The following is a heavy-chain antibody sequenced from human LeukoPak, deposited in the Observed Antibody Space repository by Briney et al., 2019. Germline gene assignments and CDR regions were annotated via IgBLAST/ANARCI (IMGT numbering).Heavy chain of an antibody. Sequence: GGSLRLSCVASGFTFSSYAMSWVRQAPGKGLEWVSAISGSGGSTYYADSVKGRFTISRDNSKNTLYLQMNSLRAEDTAVYYCAKGVVGATTSYFDYWGQGTLVTVSS. CDR1: GFTFSSYA. CDR2: ISGSGGST. J-gene: IGHJ4*02. V-gene: IGHV3-23*01. CDR3: AKGVVGATTSYFDY. D-gene: IGHD1-26*01.